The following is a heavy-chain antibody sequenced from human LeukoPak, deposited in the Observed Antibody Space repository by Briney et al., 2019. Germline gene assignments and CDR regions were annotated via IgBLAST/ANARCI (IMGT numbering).Heavy chain of an antibody. CDR1: GFTFSSYE. CDR2: ISRSGSTI. D-gene: IGHD1-26*01. CDR3: ARNPAGIGDY. V-gene: IGHV3-48*03. J-gene: IGHJ4*02. Sequence: GGSLRLSCAASGFTFSSYEMNWVRQAPGKGLEWVSYISRSGSTIFSADSVKGRFTTSRDNAKNSLFLQMNSLRAEDTAVYYCARNPAGIGDYLGQGTLVTVSS.